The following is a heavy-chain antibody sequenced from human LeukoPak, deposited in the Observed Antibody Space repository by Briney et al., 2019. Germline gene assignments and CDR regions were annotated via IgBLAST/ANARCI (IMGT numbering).Heavy chain of an antibody. CDR2: ISSSSSTI. D-gene: IGHD5-18*01. CDR3: ARDSYGHDY. Sequence: RPGGSLRLSCAASGFTFSSYSMNWVRQAPGKGLEWVSYISSSSSTIYYEYSVKGRFTISRDNAKNSLYLQMNSLRAEDTAVYYCARDSYGHDYWGQGTLVTVSS. J-gene: IGHJ4*02. V-gene: IGHV3-48*01. CDR1: GFTFSSYS.